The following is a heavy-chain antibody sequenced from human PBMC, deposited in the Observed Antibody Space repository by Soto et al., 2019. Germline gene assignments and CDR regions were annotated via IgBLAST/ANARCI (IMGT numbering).Heavy chain of an antibody. CDR3: ARARVAATSEDYYYSGMDV. D-gene: IGHD2-15*01. CDR2: IVPRVGNA. J-gene: IGHJ6*02. V-gene: IGHV1-69*12. CDR1: GGTFSGYS. Sequence: VQLEQSGAEVKKPGSSVKVSCKASGGTFSGYSINWVRQAPGQGLEWMGGIVPRVGNANYAQKLQGRVKITADEFTSTVYMEVSSLRSEDTAVYYCARARVAATSEDYYYSGMDVWGQGTTVTLSS.